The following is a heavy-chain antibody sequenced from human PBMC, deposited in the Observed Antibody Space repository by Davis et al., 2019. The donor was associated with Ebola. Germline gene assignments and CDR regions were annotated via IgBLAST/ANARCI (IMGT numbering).Heavy chain of an antibody. CDR2: INPSGGTT. D-gene: IGHD4-17*01. Sequence: ASVKVSCKASGDTFSNYYIHWVRQAPGQGLQWMGKINPSGGTTTYAQKFQGRVTMTRATSTSTVDMEVSSLISDDTAVYYCAREGKTAVNMYWFDPWRQGTLVTVSS. CDR3: AREGKTAVNMYWFDP. V-gene: IGHV1-46*01. CDR1: GDTFSNYY. J-gene: IGHJ5*02.